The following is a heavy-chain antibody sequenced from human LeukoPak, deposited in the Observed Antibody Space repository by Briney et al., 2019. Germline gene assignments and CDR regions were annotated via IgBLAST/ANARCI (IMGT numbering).Heavy chain of an antibody. Sequence: SGGSLRLSCAASGFTFSSYWMHWVRQAPGKGLVWVSRINSDGSSTSYADSVEGRFTISRDNAKNTLYLQMNSLRAEDTAVYYCARDGIEWELEFDYWGQGTLVTVSS. CDR1: GFTFSSYW. CDR2: INSDGSST. CDR3: ARDGIEWELEFDY. V-gene: IGHV3-74*01. D-gene: IGHD1-26*01. J-gene: IGHJ4*02.